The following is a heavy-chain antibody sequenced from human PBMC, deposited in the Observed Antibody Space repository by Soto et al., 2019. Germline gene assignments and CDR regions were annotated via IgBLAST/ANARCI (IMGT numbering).Heavy chain of an antibody. V-gene: IGHV3-23*01. J-gene: IGHJ4*02. CDR1: GFTFSSYA. CDR2: ISGSGGST. Sequence: HPGGSLRLSCAASGFTFSSYAMSWVRQAPGKGLEWVSAISGSGGSTYYADSVKGRFTISRDNSKNTLYLQMNSLRAEDTAVYYCARVRLSGVSVTTETFDYWGQGTLVTVSS. CDR3: ARVRLSGVSVTTETFDY. D-gene: IGHD4-17*01.